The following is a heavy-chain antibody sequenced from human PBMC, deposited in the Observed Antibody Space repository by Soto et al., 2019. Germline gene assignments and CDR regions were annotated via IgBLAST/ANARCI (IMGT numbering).Heavy chain of an antibody. D-gene: IGHD3-10*01. J-gene: IGHJ5*02. CDR3: ARQKRITMVRGVISWFDP. V-gene: IGHV4-39*01. CDR1: GGSISSSSYY. Sequence: SETLSLTCTVSGGSISSSSYYWGWIRQPPGKGLEWIGSIYYSGSTYYNPSLKSRVTISVDTSKNQFSLKLSSVTAADTAVYYCARQKRITMVRGVISWFDPWGQGTLVTVSS. CDR2: IYYSGST.